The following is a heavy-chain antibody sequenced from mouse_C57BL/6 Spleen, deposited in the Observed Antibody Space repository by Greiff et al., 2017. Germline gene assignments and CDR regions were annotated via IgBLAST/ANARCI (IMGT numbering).Heavy chain of an antibody. CDR3: ARNGIYYYGSSYPWYFDV. D-gene: IGHD1-1*01. J-gene: IGHJ1*03. CDR2: IWRGGST. CDR1: GFSLTSYG. V-gene: IGHV2-2*01. Sequence: QVQLQQSGPGLVQPSQSLSITCTVSGFSLTSYGVHWVRQSSGQGLEWLGVIWRGGSTEYNAAFISSLSISKDNSENQVFLKIIGLKAYETAIYYGARNGIYYYGSSYPWYFDVWGTGTTVTVSS.